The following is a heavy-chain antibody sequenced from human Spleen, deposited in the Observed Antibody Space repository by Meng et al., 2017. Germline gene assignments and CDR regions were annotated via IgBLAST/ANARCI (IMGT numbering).Heavy chain of an antibody. CDR2: IYYSGST. Sequence: SETLSLTCTVSGGSISSYYWSWIRQPPGKGLEWIGYIYYSGSTNYNPSLKSRVTISVDTSKNQFSLKLNSVTAADTAVYYCAKSVMVAASADYWGQGTLVTVSS. CDR3: AKSVMVAASADY. V-gene: IGHV4-59*08. CDR1: GGSISSYY. D-gene: IGHD2-15*01. J-gene: IGHJ4*02.